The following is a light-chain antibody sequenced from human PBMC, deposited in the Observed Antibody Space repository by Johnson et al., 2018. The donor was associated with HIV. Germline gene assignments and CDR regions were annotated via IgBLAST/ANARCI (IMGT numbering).Light chain of an antibody. Sequence: QSVLTQPPSVSAAPGQKVTISCSGSSSDMGNYAVSWYQQLPGTAPKLLIYENNKRPSGIPDRFSGSKSGTSATLGITGLQTGDEADYYCGTWDSSLSAGGVFGTVTKVTVL. J-gene: IGLJ1*01. CDR1: SSDMGNYA. CDR2: ENN. CDR3: GTWDSSLSAGGV. V-gene: IGLV1-51*02.